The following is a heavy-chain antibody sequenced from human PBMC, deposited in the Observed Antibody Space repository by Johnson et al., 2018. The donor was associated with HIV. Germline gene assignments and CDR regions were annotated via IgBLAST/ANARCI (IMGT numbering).Heavy chain of an antibody. CDR1: GFTVSSNY. Sequence: QVQLVESGGGVVRPGGSLRLSCAASGFTVSSNYMSWVRQAPGKGLEWVSYISSSGSTIYYADSVKGRFTISRDNAKNPLYLQMNSLRAEDTALYYCAKEESGVNAFDIWGQGTMVTVSS. CDR3: AKEESGVNAFDI. CDR2: ISSSGSTI. J-gene: IGHJ3*02. D-gene: IGHD5-12*01. V-gene: IGHV3-11*01.